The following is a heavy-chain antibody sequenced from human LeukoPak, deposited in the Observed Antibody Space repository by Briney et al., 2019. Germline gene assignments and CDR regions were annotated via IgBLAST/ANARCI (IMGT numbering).Heavy chain of an antibody. J-gene: IGHJ4*02. V-gene: IGHV4-59*01. CDR3: ARGGGPATGYYPLSYFDY. CDR2: IFYSGST. D-gene: IGHD3-9*01. Sequence: SELLSLTCTVSGGSISSYYWSWIRQPPGKGLEWIGYIFYSGSTNYNPSLKSRVTISVDTSKNQFSLKLSSVTAADTAVYYCARGGGPATGYYPLSYFDYWGQGTLVTVSS. CDR1: GGSISSYY.